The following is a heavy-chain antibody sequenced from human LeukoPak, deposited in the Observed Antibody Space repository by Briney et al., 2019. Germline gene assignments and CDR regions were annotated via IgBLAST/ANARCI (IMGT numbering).Heavy chain of an antibody. D-gene: IGHD4-23*01. CDR1: GFTFSTYW. Sequence: SGGSLRLSCAAFGFTFSTYWMHWVRQPPGKGLVWVSRINSDGSSTTYADSVKGRFTISRDNAKNTMYLQMNSLRVEDTAVYYCAIFVEYGGNSELYFQHWGQGTLVTVSS. CDR3: AIFVEYGGNSELYFQH. V-gene: IGHV3-74*01. J-gene: IGHJ1*01. CDR2: INSDGSST.